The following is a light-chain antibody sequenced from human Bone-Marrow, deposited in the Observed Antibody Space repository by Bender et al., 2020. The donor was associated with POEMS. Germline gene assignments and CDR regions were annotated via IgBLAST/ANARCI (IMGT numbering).Light chain of an antibody. CDR1: SSKFGSYP. V-gene: IGLV1-44*01. J-gene: IGLJ3*02. CDR2: NNS. CDR3: ATWDDSLNGWV. Sequence: QSVLTQPPSASGTPGQRVPISCSGSSSKFGSYPVNWYQQLPGAAPKLVIFNNSQRPSGVPDRFYGSNSGTSASLAISGLLSDDEADFYCATWDDSLNGWVFGGGTKLTVL.